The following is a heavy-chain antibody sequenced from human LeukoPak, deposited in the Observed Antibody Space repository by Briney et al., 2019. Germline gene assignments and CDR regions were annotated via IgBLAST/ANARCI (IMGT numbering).Heavy chain of an antibody. Sequence: GGSLRLSCAASGFTVSSNYMSWVRQAPGKGLEWVSVIYSDGSTDYTDSVKGRFTISRDNSKNTLYLQVNSLRAEDTAVYYCARIGGAAAGHFDYWGQGTLVTVSS. CDR3: ARIGGAAAGHFDY. D-gene: IGHD6-13*01. CDR1: GFTVSSNY. J-gene: IGHJ4*02. CDR2: IYSDGST. V-gene: IGHV3-53*01.